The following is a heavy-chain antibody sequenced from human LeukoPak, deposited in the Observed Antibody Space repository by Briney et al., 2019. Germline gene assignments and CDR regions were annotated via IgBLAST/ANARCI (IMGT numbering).Heavy chain of an antibody. J-gene: IGHJ3*02. CDR2: IYYSGST. CDR1: GGSISSSSYY. Sequence: PSETLSLTCTVSGGSISSSSYYWGWIRQPPGKGLEWIGSIYYSGSTYYNPSLKSRVTISVDTSKNQFSLKLSSVTAADTAVYYCARKYGGSTKNAFDIWGQGTMVTVSS. V-gene: IGHV4-39*07. D-gene: IGHD5-12*01. CDR3: ARKYGGSTKNAFDI.